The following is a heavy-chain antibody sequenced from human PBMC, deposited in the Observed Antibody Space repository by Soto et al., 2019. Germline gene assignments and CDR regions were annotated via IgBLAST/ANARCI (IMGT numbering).Heavy chain of an antibody. CDR1: GFTFSSYG. CDR3: ASGIEMATIYYFDY. D-gene: IGHD5-12*01. CDR2: ISYDGSNK. Sequence: PGGSLRLSCAASGFTFSSYGMHWVRQAPGKGLEWVAVISYDGSNKYYADSVKGRFTISRDNSKNTLYLQMNSLRAEDTAVYYCASGIEMATIYYFDYWGQGTLVTVS. J-gene: IGHJ4*02. V-gene: IGHV3-30*03.